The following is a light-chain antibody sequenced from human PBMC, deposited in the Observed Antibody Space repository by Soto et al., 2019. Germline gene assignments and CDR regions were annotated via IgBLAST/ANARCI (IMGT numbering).Light chain of an antibody. CDR3: QVWDSSSDV. Sequence: SSELTQPPSVSVAPGKTARITCGGNNIGSKSGHWYQQKPGQAPVLVIYYDSDRPSGIPERFSGSNSGNTATLTISRVEAGDEAGYYCQVWDSSSDVFGSGTKVTVL. CDR2: YDS. CDR1: NIGSKS. V-gene: IGLV3-21*04. J-gene: IGLJ1*01.